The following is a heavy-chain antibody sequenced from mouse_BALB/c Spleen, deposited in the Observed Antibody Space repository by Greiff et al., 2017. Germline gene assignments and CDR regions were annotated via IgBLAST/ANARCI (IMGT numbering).Heavy chain of an antibody. CDR2: ISSGGGST. V-gene: IGHV5-12-1*01. J-gene: IGHJ4*01. Sequence: EVTLVESGGGLVKPGGSLKLSCAASGFAFSSYDMSWVRQTPEKRLEWVAYISSGGGSTYYPDTVKGRFTISRDNAKNTLYLQMSSLKSEDTAMYYCARQRYAMDYWGEGTSVTVSS. CDR3: ARQRYAMDY. CDR1: GFAFSSYD.